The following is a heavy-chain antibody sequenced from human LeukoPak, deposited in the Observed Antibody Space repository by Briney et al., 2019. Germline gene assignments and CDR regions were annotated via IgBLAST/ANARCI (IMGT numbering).Heavy chain of an antibody. V-gene: IGHV4-34*01. J-gene: IGHJ6*04. CDR3: ARLVVPAAPYLDYYYGMDV. CDR1: GGSFSGYY. D-gene: IGHD2-2*01. CDR2: INHSGST. Sequence: SGTLSLTCAVYGGSFSGYYWSWIRQPPGKGLEWIGEINHSGSTNYNPSLKSRVTISVDTSKNQFSLKLSSVTAADTAVYYCARLVVPAAPYLDYYYGMDVWGKGTTVTVSS.